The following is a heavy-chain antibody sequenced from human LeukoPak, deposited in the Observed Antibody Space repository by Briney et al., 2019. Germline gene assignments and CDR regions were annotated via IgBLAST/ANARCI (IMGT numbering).Heavy chain of an antibody. CDR2: INHSGST. D-gene: IGHD3-22*01. V-gene: IGHV4-34*01. CDR1: GGSFSGYY. Sequence: SETLSLTCAVYGGSFSGYYWSWIRQPPGKGLERIGEINHSGSTNYNPSLKSRVTISVDASKNQFSLKLSSVTAADTAVYYCARAPSYYYDSSGIFDYWGQGTLVTVSS. CDR3: ARAPSYYYDSSGIFDY. J-gene: IGHJ4*02.